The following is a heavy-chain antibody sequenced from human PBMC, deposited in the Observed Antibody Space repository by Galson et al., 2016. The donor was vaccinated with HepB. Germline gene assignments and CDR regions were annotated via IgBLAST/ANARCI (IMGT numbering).Heavy chain of an antibody. CDR1: GFSFSRYA. V-gene: IGHV3-30*18. Sequence: SLRLSCAASGFSFSRYAMHWVRQAPGKGLEWVAVISHEGRKKYYADSVKGRFTISRDNSKNSLDLQVSTLRADDTAVYFCAKEGGSRYFDWLLKNGYFQHWGQGTLVTVSS. CDR2: ISHEGRKK. J-gene: IGHJ1*01. CDR3: AKEGGSRYFDWLLKNGYFQH. D-gene: IGHD3-9*01.